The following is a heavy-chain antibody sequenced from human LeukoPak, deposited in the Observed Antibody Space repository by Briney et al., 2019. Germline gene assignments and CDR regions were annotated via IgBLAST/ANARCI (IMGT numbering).Heavy chain of an antibody. Sequence: GGSLRLSCAASGFTFSSYAMHWVRQAPGKGLEWVAVISYDGSNKYYADSVKGRFTISRDNSKNTLYLQMNSLRAEDTAVYYCARDLLGVSYGMDVWGQGTTVTVSS. CDR3: ARDLLGVSYGMDV. V-gene: IGHV3-30*04. D-gene: IGHD2-15*01. CDR2: ISYDGSNK. CDR1: GFTFSSYA. J-gene: IGHJ6*02.